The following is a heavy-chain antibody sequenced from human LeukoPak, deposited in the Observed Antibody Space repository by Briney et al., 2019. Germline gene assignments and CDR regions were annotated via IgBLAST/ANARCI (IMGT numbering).Heavy chain of an antibody. V-gene: IGHV3-11*01. CDR3: AKVIYDGSGYYYGMDV. J-gene: IGHJ6*02. CDR1: GFTFSDYY. Sequence: PGGSLRLSCAASGFTFSDYYMSWIRQAPGKGLEWVSYISSSGSTIYYADSVKGRFTISRDNAKNTLYLQMNSLRAEDTAVYYCAKVIYDGSGYYYGMDVWGQGTTVTVSS. CDR2: ISSSGSTI. D-gene: IGHD3-22*01.